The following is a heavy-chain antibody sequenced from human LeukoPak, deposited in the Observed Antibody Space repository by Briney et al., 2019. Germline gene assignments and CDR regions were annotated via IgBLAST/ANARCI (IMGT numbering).Heavy chain of an antibody. CDR3: AKDLYSGYDFGYDY. CDR2: ISGSGGST. J-gene: IGHJ4*02. D-gene: IGHD5-12*01. Sequence: GGSLRLSCAAPGXTFSSYAMSWVRQAPGKGLEWVSAISGSGGSTYYADSVKGRFTISRDNSKNTLYLQMNSLRAEDTAVYYCAKDLYSGYDFGYDYWGQGTLVTVSS. CDR1: GXTFSSYA. V-gene: IGHV3-23*01.